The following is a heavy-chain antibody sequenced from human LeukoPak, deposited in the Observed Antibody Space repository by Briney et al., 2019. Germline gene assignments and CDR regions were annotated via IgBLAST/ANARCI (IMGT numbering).Heavy chain of an antibody. V-gene: IGHV2-5*01. D-gene: IGHD4-17*01. CDR3: AHATVTPIDWFDP. J-gene: IGHJ5*02. CDR2: IYWYDDK. CDR1: GFSLSTRGVG. Sequence: SGPTLGKPTQTLTLTCTFSGFSLSTRGVGVGWIRQPPGKALEWLALIYWYDDKRYTTSLESSLTINKDTSKNQVVIKMTNMDPVDTATYYCAHATVTPIDWFDPWGQGTLVTVSS.